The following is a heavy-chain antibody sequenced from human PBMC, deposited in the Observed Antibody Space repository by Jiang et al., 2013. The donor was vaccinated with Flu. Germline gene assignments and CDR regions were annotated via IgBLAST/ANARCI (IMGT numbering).Heavy chain of an antibody. CDR3: ASIGGSGRSYYYYGMDV. CDR2: INAGNGNT. J-gene: IGHJ6*02. V-gene: IGHV1-3*01. Sequence: GAEVKKPGASVKVSCKASGYTFTSYAMHWVRQAPGQRLEWMGWINAGNGNTKYSQKFQGRVTITRDTSASTAYMELGSLRSEDTAVYYCASIGGSGRSYYYYGMDVWGQGTTVTVSS. CDR1: GYTFTSYA. D-gene: IGHD6-19*01.